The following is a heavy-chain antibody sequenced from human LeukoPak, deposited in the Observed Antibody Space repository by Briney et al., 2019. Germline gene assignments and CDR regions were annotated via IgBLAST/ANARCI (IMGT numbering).Heavy chain of an antibody. CDR3: VAGGFQYTFDI. CDR2: IYTGGDT. V-gene: IGHV3-53*01. Sequence: AGESLRLSCAASGFSVSNKYMSWVRQAPGKGLEWVSVIYTGGDTYYADSVKGRFTISRDNAKNALYLQMNSLRAEDTAVYYCVAGGFQYTFDIWGQGTRVTVSS. CDR1: GFSVSNKY. J-gene: IGHJ3*02. D-gene: IGHD5-12*01.